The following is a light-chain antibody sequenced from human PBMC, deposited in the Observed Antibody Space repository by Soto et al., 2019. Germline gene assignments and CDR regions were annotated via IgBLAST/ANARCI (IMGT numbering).Light chain of an antibody. V-gene: IGLV2-14*01. CDR2: EVS. Sequence: QSALTQPASVSGSPGQSITISCTGTSSDVGGYNYVSWYQQHPGNAPKLMIYEVSNRPSGVSNRFSGSKSGNTASLTISGLQAEDEGDYYCSSYTRTNSLVFGGGTKLTVL. J-gene: IGLJ3*02. CDR3: SSYTRTNSLV. CDR1: SSDVGGYNY.